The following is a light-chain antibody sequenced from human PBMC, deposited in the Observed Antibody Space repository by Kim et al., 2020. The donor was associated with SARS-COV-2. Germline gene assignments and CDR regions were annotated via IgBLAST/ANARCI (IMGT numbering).Light chain of an antibody. CDR3: QQYSSYYRT. Sequence: ASVGDRVTITCRASQSISTWLAWYQQKPGKVPKLLIYKASRLESGVTSRFSGSGSGTEFTLTISSLQPDDFATYYCQQYSSYYRTFGQGTKVDIK. V-gene: IGKV1-5*03. CDR1: QSISTW. J-gene: IGKJ1*01. CDR2: KAS.